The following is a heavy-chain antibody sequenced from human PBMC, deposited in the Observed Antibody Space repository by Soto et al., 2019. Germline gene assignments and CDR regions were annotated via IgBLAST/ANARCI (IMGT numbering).Heavy chain of an antibody. CDR3: AKIGGYSYNFDY. Sequence: EVQLVESGGGLVKPGGSLRLSCAASGFTFSSYSMNWVRQAPVKGLEWVSSISSSTGYIYYADSVKGRFTISRDNAKNSLYLQMNSLRAEDTAVYYCAKIGGYSYNFDYWGQGTLVTVSS. CDR1: GFTFSSYS. V-gene: IGHV3-21*01. CDR2: ISSSTGYI. J-gene: IGHJ4*02. D-gene: IGHD5-18*01.